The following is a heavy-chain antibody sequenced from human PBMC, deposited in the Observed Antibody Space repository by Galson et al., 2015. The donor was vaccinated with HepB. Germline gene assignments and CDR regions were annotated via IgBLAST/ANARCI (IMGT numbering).Heavy chain of an antibody. V-gene: IGHV1-46*03. Sequence: SVKVSCKASGYTFTSYYMHWVRQAPGQGLEWMGIINPSGGSTSYAQKFQGRVTMTRDTSTSTVYMELSSLRSEDTAVYYCARDLGTSVQQLAIGDYYGMDVWGQGTTVTVSS. CDR3: ARDLGTSVQQLAIGDYYGMDV. J-gene: IGHJ6*02. CDR1: GYTFTSYY. D-gene: IGHD6-13*01. CDR2: INPSGGST.